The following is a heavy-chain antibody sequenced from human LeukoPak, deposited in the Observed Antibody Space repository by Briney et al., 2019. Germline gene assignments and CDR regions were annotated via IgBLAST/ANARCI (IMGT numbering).Heavy chain of an antibody. CDR1: GFTFSSYG. D-gene: IGHD3-10*01. CDR3: AKDLPITMVRGGFDY. Sequence: GGSLRLSCAASGFTFSSYGMHWVRQAPGKGLEWVAVIWYDGSNKYYADSVKGRFTISRDNSKNTLYLQMNSLRAEDTAVYYCAKDLPITMVRGGFDYWGQGTLVTVSS. CDR2: IWYDGSNK. J-gene: IGHJ4*02. V-gene: IGHV3-33*06.